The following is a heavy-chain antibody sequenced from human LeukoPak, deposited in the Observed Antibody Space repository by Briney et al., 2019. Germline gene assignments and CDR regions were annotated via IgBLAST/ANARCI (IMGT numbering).Heavy chain of an antibody. V-gene: IGHV4-39*01. CDR3: ARQTGKKYCSGGSCYSGPDY. Sequence: PSETLSLTCTVSGGSISSSSYYWGWIRQPPGKRLEWIGSIYYSGGTYYNPSLKSRVTISVDTSKNQFSLKLSSVTAADTAVYYCARQTGKKYCSGGSCYSGPDYWGQGTLVTVSS. CDR2: IYYSGGT. J-gene: IGHJ4*02. D-gene: IGHD2-15*01. CDR1: GGSISSSSYY.